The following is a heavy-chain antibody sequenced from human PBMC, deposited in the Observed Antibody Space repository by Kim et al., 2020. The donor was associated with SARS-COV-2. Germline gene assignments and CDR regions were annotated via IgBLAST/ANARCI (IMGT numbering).Heavy chain of an antibody. CDR3: ARGYRRYYGSAPPNYYFDY. CDR2: INHSGST. J-gene: IGHJ4*02. V-gene: IGHV4-34*01. D-gene: IGHD3-10*01. CDR1: GGSFSGYY. Sequence: SETLSLTCAVYGGSFSGYYWSWIRQPPGKGLEWIGEINHSGSTNYNPSLKSRVTISVDTSKNQFSLKLSSVTAANTAVYYCARGYRRYYGSAPPNYYFDYWGQGTLVTVSS.